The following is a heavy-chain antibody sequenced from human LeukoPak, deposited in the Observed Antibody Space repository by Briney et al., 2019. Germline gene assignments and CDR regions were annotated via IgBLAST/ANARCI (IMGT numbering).Heavy chain of an antibody. D-gene: IGHD2-15*01. CDR1: GFTFSSYG. CDR2: IWYDGSNK. V-gene: IGHV3-33*06. Sequence: QAGGSLRLXCAASGFTFSSYGMHWVRPAPGKGLEWVAVIWYDGSNKYYADSVKGRFTISRDNSKNTLYLQMNSLRAEDTAVYYCAKDRVGSGGSCTWFDPWGQGTLVTVSS. CDR3: AKDRVGSGGSCTWFDP. J-gene: IGHJ5*02.